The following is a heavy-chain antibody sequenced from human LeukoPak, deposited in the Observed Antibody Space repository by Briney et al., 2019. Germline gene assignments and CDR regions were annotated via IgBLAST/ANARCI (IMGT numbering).Heavy chain of an antibody. J-gene: IGHJ4*02. Sequence: ASVKVSCKASGYTFTSYAISWVRQAPGQGLEWMGWISRYKANTNYAQKLQGRVTITTDTSTSTAYMELRSLRSDDTAVYYCARDSGYDSSDYWGQGTLVTVSS. D-gene: IGHD3-22*01. CDR1: GYTFTSYA. CDR3: ARDSGYDSSDY. CDR2: ISRYKANT. V-gene: IGHV1-18*01.